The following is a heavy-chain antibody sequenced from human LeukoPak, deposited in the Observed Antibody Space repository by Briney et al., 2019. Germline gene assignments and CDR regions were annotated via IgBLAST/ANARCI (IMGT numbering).Heavy chain of an antibody. CDR3: AKVGTTAGPYYYYGMDV. J-gene: IGHJ6*02. Sequence: GGSLRLSRAASGFTFSSYAVSWVRQAPGKGLEWVSAISGSGGSTYYADSVKGRFTISRDNSKNTLYLQMNSLRAEDTAVYYCAKVGTTAGPYYYYGMDVWGQGTTVTVSS. CDR2: ISGSGGST. V-gene: IGHV3-23*01. CDR1: GFTFSSYA. D-gene: IGHD2/OR15-2a*01.